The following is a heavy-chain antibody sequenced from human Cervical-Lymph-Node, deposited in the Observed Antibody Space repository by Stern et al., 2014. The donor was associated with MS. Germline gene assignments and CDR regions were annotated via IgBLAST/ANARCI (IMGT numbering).Heavy chain of an antibody. D-gene: IGHD6-13*01. V-gene: IGHV1-69*01. CDR2: IIPIFGTA. CDR3: ARVPPGYSSSWSFDY. CDR1: GGTFSSYA. J-gene: IGHJ4*02. Sequence: VHLVESGAEVKKPGSSVKVSCKASGGTFSSYAISWVRQAPGQGLEWMGGIIPIFGTANYAQKFQGRVTITADESTSTAYMELSSLRSEDTAVYYCARVPPGYSSSWSFDYWGQGTLVTVSS.